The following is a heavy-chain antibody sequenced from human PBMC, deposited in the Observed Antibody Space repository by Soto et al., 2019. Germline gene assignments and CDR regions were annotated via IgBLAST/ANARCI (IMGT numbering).Heavy chain of an antibody. CDR1: GDSISTDY. D-gene: IGHD7-27*01. Sequence: QVHLQKSGPGLVKPSETLSLTCTVSGDSISTDYWSWIRQSPGKGLEWIGFIYYGGSTNYNPSLKSRVTISVDTPKNQFSLKLSSVTAADTAVYYCAKNWNWGSLVHWGQGTLVTVSS. V-gene: IGHV4-59*08. J-gene: IGHJ4*02. CDR2: IYYGGST. CDR3: AKNWNWGSLVH.